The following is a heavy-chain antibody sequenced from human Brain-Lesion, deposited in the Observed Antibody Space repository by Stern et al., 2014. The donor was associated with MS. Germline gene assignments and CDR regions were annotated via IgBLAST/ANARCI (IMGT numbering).Heavy chain of an antibody. V-gene: IGHV4-39*01. CDR3: GRAGLDDTFDV. D-gene: IGHD3/OR15-3a*01. Sequence: VQLVESGPGLVKPSETLSLTCRISGGSVSSNRYYWGWLRQPPGKGLEWIGIIYYSGATFYTRTLKIRVSKSRDTPKSQFSLGLGSVTAADTAVYYCGRAGLDDTFDVWGQGTMVTVSS. CDR1: GGSVSSNRYY. CDR2: IYYSGAT. J-gene: IGHJ3*01.